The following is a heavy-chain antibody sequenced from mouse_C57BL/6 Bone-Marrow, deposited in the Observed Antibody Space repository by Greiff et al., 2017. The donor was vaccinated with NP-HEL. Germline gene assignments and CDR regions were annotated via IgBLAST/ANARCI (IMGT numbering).Heavy chain of an antibody. CDR2: INSDGGST. D-gene: IGHD1-2*01. V-gene: IGHV5-2*01. CDR1: EYEFPSHD. J-gene: IGHJ2*01. Sequence: DVHLVESGGGLVQPGESLKLSCESNEYEFPSHDMSWVRKTPVKRLELVAAINSDGGSTYYPDTMERRFIISRDNTKKTLYLQMSSLRSEDTALYYCARQRFYGQYYFDYWGQGTTLTVSS. CDR3: ARQRFYGQYYFDY.